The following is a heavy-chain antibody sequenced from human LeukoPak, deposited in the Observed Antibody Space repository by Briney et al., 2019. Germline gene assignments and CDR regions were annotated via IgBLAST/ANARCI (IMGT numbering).Heavy chain of an antibody. CDR3: ARINMVRGVISPPDH. J-gene: IGHJ4*02. CDR2: ITSSSSNI. CDR1: GFSFSTYS. Sequence: GGSLRLSCAASGFSFSTYSMNWVRHAPGKGLEWVSYITSSSSNIYYADSVKGRFTISRDNAKNSLYLQMNSLRDEDTAVYYCARINMVRGVISPPDHWGQGTLVTVSS. D-gene: IGHD3-10*01. V-gene: IGHV3-48*02.